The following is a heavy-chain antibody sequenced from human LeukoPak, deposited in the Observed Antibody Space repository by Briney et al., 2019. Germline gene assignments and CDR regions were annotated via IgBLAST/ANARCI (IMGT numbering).Heavy chain of an antibody. CDR1: GGSISSYY. Sequence: SETLSLTCTVSGGSISSYYWSWIRQPPGKGLEWIGYIYYSGSTNYNPSLKSRVTISVDTSKNQFSLKLSSVTAADTAVYYCARGGDQYYYDSSGCYYPLYYFDYWGQGTLVTVSS. V-gene: IGHV4-59*01. D-gene: IGHD3-22*01. CDR2: IYYSGST. J-gene: IGHJ4*02. CDR3: ARGGDQYYYDSSGCYYPLYYFDY.